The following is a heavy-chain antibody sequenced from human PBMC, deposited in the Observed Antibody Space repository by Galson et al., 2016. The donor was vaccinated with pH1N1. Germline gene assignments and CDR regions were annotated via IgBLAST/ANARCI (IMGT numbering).Heavy chain of an antibody. J-gene: IGHJ4*02. V-gene: IGHV3-30*04. CDR2: ILYDGTIE. Sequence: SLRLSCAASGFTFTSYAMHWVRQAPGKGLEWVAVILYDGTIEYYADSVKGRFTISRDKTQSTVYLQMTSLRTDDTAVYYCARDSEYSGHEGFHWAQGTLVIVSS. D-gene: IGHD5-12*01. CDR3: ARDSEYSGHEGFH. CDR1: GFTFTSYA.